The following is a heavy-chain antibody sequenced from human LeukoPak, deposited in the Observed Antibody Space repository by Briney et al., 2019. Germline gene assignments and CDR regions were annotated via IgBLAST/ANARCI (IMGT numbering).Heavy chain of an antibody. Sequence: GGSLRLSCVASGFTFNTYWMSWVRQAPGKGLEWVANIEPDGSEKYYVDSVKGRFTISRDNAKNSLYLQMNSLRAEDTAVYYCAKSSRGDYAGWGQGTLVTVSS. CDR1: GFTFNTYW. D-gene: IGHD4-17*01. CDR3: AKSSRGDYAG. J-gene: IGHJ4*02. V-gene: IGHV3-7*03. CDR2: IEPDGSEK.